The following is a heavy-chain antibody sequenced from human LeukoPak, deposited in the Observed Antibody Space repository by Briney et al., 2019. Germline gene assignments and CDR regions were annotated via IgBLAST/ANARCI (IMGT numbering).Heavy chain of an antibody. CDR1: GFSFNTYT. Sequence: GGSLRLSCAASGFSFNTYTMNWVRQAPGKGLEWVSSISSTSSYIYYANSVKGRFSISRDNAKNSLYLQMNSLRAEDTAVYYCARGSSDFWTPYMDVWGKGTTVTVSS. CDR2: ISSTSSYI. J-gene: IGHJ6*03. D-gene: IGHD3-3*01. CDR3: ARGSSDFWTPYMDV. V-gene: IGHV3-21*01.